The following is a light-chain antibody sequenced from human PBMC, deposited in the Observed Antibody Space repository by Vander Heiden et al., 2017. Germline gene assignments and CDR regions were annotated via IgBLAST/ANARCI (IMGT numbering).Light chain of an antibody. CDR3: QQYYSTIT. CDR1: QSVLYSSNNKNY. Sequence: DIVMPQSPDSLAVSLGERATINCKSSQSVLYSSNNKNYLAWYQQKPGQPPKLLIYWASTRESGVPDRFSGSGSGTDFTLTISSLQAEDVAVYYCQQYYSTITFGQGTRLEIK. V-gene: IGKV4-1*01. CDR2: WAS. J-gene: IGKJ5*01.